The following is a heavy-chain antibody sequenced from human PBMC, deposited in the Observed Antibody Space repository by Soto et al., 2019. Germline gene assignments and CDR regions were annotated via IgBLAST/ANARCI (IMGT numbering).Heavy chain of an antibody. Sequence: GGSLRLSCSASGFTFSSYAMHWVRQAPGKGLEYVSSISTNGGSTHYADSVKGRFTISRDNSKNTLYLQMNSLRAEGTAVYYCARYYYDSSGYYPLWGQGTLVTVSS. D-gene: IGHD3-22*01. J-gene: IGHJ4*02. V-gene: IGHV3-64*04. CDR3: ARYYYDSSGYYPL. CDR1: GFTFSSYA. CDR2: ISTNGGST.